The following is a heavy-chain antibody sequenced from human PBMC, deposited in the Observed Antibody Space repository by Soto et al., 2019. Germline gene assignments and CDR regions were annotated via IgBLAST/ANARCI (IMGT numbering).Heavy chain of an antibody. CDR3: ARDKITGLFDY. CDR1: GGSFSGYY. D-gene: IGHD2-8*02. V-gene: IGHV4-34*01. Sequence: QVQLQQWGAGLLKPSETLSLTCAVYGGSFSGYYWTWIRQPPGTGLEWIGEINHSGSTNYNPSLKSRVTISVHTSKNQFSLKLTSVTAAHTAVYYCARDKITGLFDYWGQGTLVTVSS. J-gene: IGHJ4*02. CDR2: INHSGST.